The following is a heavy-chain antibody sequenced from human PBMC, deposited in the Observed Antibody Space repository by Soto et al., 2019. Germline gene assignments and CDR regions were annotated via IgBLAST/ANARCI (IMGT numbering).Heavy chain of an antibody. CDR3: AGGHEYYGSEKGANWFDP. J-gene: IGHJ5*02. V-gene: IGHV4-34*01. Sequence: SETLSLTCAVYGWSFSGYYWSWIRQPPGKGLEWIGEINHSGSTNYNPSPKTRVTISIYTSPNQFSLKLGSVTAAETAVYYCAGGHEYYGSEKGANWFDPWGQGTLVTVSS. D-gene: IGHD3-10*01. CDR2: INHSGST. CDR1: GWSFSGYY.